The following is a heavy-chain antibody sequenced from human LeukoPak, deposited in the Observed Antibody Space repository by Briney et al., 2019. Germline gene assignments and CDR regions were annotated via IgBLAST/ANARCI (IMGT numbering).Heavy chain of an antibody. CDR3: ARAPIYCTSSSCGLAYFDY. CDR2: INPNSGAT. CDR1: GYTFTGYY. J-gene: IGHJ4*02. Sequence: ATVKVSCKASGYTFTGYYIHWVRQAPGQGLDWMGWINPNSGATYYTQNFQGRATMTRDTSINTVYMELSRLTSDDTAMYYCARAPIYCTSSSCGLAYFDYWSQGTLLTVSS. D-gene: IGHD2-2*01. V-gene: IGHV1-2*02.